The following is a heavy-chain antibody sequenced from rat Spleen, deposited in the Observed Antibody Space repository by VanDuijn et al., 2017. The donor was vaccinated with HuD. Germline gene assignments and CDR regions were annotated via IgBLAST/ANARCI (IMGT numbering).Heavy chain of an antibody. V-gene: IGHV3-3*01. J-gene: IGHJ2*01. CDR1: FYSITSSYR. CDR3: GRDNNYKAY. CDR2: IDSAGST. Sequence: EVQLQESGPGLVKPSHSLSLTCSVPFYSITSSYRWSWVRKFPGNKLEWMGYIDSAGSTNYNPSLKSRISITRDTSKNQFFLQVNSVTTEDTATYYCGRDNNYKAYWGQGVMVTVSS. D-gene: IGHD1-10*01.